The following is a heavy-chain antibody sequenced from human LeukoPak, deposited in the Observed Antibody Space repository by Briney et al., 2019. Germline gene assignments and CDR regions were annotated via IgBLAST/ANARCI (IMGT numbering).Heavy chain of an antibody. Sequence: GESLKISCKGSGYSFTSYWISWVRQMPGKGLEWMGRIDPSDSYTNYSPSFQGDVTISADKSISTAYLQWSSLKASDTAMYYCASPGDCSSTSCASLGSWGQGTLVTVSS. CDR1: GYSFTSYW. CDR3: ASPGDCSSTSCASLGS. CDR2: IDPSDSYT. J-gene: IGHJ5*02. D-gene: IGHD2-2*01. V-gene: IGHV5-10-1*01.